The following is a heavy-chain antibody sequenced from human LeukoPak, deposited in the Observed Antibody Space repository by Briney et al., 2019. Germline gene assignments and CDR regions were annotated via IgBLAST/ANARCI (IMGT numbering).Heavy chain of an antibody. D-gene: IGHD2-8*01. Sequence: QPGGSLRLSCAASGFTFSSYGTHWVRQAPGKGLEWVAVIWYDGTNKYYADSVKGRFTISRDNSKNTLYLQMNSLRAEDTAVYYCAKDEAARLVYGNFDNWGQGTLVTVSS. J-gene: IGHJ4*02. CDR3: AKDEAARLVYGNFDN. CDR2: IWYDGTNK. CDR1: GFTFSSYG. V-gene: IGHV3-33*06.